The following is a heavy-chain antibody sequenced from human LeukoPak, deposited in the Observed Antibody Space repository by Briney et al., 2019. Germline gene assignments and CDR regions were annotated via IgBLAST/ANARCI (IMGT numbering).Heavy chain of an antibody. CDR2: ISYDGSNK. Sequence: PGGSLRLSCAASGFTFSSYAMSWVRPAPGKGLEWVAVISYDGSNKYYADSVKGRFTISRDNSKNTLYLQMNSLRAEDTAVYYCAKELTYYYDSSGYPNYWGQGTLVTVSS. CDR1: GFTFSSYA. V-gene: IGHV3-30*18. J-gene: IGHJ4*02. CDR3: AKELTYYYDSSGYPNY. D-gene: IGHD3-22*01.